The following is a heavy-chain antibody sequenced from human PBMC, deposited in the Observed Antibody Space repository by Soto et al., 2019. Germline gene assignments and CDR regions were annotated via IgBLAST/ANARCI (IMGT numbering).Heavy chain of an antibody. CDR3: ARLQPAAGDNDLTFDY. Sequence: EVQLVQSGAEVKKPGESLRISCKGSGYSFTSYWISWVRQMPGKGLVWMGRIDPSDSYTNYSPSFQGHVTISAVKSISTAYLQSSRLKASDTAMYYCARLQPAAGDNDLTFDYWGQGNLVTVSS. D-gene: IGHD6-13*01. CDR1: GYSFTSYW. CDR2: IDPSDSYT. V-gene: IGHV5-10-1*01. J-gene: IGHJ4*02.